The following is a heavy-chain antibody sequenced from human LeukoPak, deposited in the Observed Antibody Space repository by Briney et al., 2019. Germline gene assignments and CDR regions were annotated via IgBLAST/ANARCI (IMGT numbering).Heavy chain of an antibody. V-gene: IGHV3-66*01. CDR3: ARERIAVAGTAYYFDY. CDR2: IYSGGST. J-gene: IGHJ4*02. CDR1: GFTVSSNY. Sequence: HPRGSLRLSCAASGFTVSSNYMSWVRQAPGKGLEWVSVIYSGGSTYYADSVKGRFTISRDNSKNTLYLQMNSLRAEDTAVYYCARERIAVAGTAYYFDYWGQGTLATVSS. D-gene: IGHD6-19*01.